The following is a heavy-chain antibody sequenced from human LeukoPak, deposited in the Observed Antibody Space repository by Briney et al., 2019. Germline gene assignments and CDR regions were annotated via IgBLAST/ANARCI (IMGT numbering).Heavy chain of an antibody. D-gene: IGHD3-3*01. CDR3: ARQGYDFWSGRENLCWFDP. Sequence: ASVKVSCKASGYTFTGYYMHWVRQAPGQGLEWMGWINPNSGGTNYAQKFQGRVTMTRDTSISTAYMELSRLRSDDTAVYYCARQGYDFWSGRENLCWFDPWGQGTLVTVSS. J-gene: IGHJ5*02. CDR1: GYTFTGYY. V-gene: IGHV1-2*02. CDR2: INPNSGGT.